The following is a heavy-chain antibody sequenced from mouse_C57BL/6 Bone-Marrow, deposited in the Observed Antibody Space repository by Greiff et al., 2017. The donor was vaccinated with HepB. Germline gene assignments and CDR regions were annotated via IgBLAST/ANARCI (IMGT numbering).Heavy chain of an antibody. V-gene: IGHV5-16*01. CDR1: GFTFSDYY. J-gene: IGHJ1*03. D-gene: IGHD1-1*01. CDR3: ARDIGYGSSRYWYFDV. Sequence: EVKLVESEGGLVQPGSSMKLSCTASGFTFSDYYMAWVRQVPEKGLEWVANINYDGSSTYYLDSLKSRFNISRDNAKNILYLQMSSLKSEDTATYYCARDIGYGSSRYWYFDVWGTGTTVTVAS. CDR2: INYDGSST.